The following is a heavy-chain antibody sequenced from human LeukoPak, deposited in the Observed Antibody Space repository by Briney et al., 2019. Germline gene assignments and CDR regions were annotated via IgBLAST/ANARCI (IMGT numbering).Heavy chain of an antibody. J-gene: IGHJ4*02. Sequence: SVKVSCKASGGTFSSYAISWVRQAPGQGLEWMGRIIPILGIANYAQKFQGRVTITADKSTSTAYMELSSLRSEDTAVYYCAKLAYCGGDCWYYFGYWGQGTLVTVSS. D-gene: IGHD2-21*02. CDR1: GGTFSSYA. CDR3: AKLAYCGGDCWYYFGY. CDR2: IIPILGIA. V-gene: IGHV1-69*04.